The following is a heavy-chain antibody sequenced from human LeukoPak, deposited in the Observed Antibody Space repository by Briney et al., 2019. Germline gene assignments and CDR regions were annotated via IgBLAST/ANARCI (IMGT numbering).Heavy chain of an antibody. Sequence: SETLSLTCAVYGGSFSGYYWSWIRQPPGKGLEWIGEINHSGSTNYNPSLKSRVTISVDTSKNQFSLKLSSVTAADTAVYYCARVDGGSYHRTFDIWGQGTMVTVSS. CDR1: GGSFSGYY. CDR3: ARVDGGSYHRTFDI. J-gene: IGHJ3*02. D-gene: IGHD1-26*01. CDR2: INHSGST. V-gene: IGHV4-34*01.